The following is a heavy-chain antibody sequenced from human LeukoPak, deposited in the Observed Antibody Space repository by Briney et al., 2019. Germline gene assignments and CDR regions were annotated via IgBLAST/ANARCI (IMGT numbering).Heavy chain of an antibody. J-gene: IGHJ4*02. CDR3: AREGRDGYNPLDY. CDR2: INPNSGGT. Sequence: ASVKVSCKASGYTFTGCYMHWVRQAPGQGLEWMGWINPNSGGTNYAQKFQGRVTMTRDTSISTAYMELSRLRSDDTAVYYCAREGRDGYNPLDYWGQGTLVTVSS. D-gene: IGHD5-24*01. CDR1: GYTFTGCY. V-gene: IGHV1-2*02.